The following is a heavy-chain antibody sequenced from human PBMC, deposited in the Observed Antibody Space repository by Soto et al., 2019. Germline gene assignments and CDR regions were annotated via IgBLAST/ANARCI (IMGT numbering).Heavy chain of an antibody. CDR1: SGSIISSNYY. Sequence: SETLSLTCTVSSGSIISSNYYWALIRQPPEKGLEWIATIYYSGGTYYSPSLKSRVTISVDTSKNQFSLRLASVTAADTAVYYCARLNKPGWFDPWGQGTLVTGSS. CDR3: ARLNKPGWFDP. V-gene: IGHV4-39*01. CDR2: IYYSGGT. J-gene: IGHJ5*02.